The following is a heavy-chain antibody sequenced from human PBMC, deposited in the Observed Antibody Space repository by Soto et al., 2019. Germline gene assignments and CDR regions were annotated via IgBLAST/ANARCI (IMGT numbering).Heavy chain of an antibody. V-gene: IGHV1-69*13. CDR3: ARGPRYSSSWFDY. D-gene: IGHD6-13*01. Sequence: ASVKVSCKASGGTFSSYAISWVRQAPGQGLEWMGGIIPIFGTANYAQKFQGRVTITADESTSTAHMELSSLRSEDTAVYYCARGPRYSSSWFDYWGQGTLVTVPQ. J-gene: IGHJ5*01. CDR2: IIPIFGTA. CDR1: GGTFSSYA.